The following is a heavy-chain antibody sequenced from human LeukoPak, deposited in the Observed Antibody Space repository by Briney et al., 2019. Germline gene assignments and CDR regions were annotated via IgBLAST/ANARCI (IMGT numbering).Heavy chain of an antibody. CDR2: ISSSSSYI. CDR3: ARGRSSYYDSSGYYHHFDY. V-gene: IGHV3-21*01. Sequence: GGSLRLSCAASGFTFSSYSMNWVRQAPGKGLGWASSISSSSSYIYYADSVKGRFTISRDNAKNSLYLQMNSLRAEDTAVYYCARGRSSYYDSSGYYHHFDYWGQGTLVTVSS. D-gene: IGHD3-22*01. CDR1: GFTFSSYS. J-gene: IGHJ4*02.